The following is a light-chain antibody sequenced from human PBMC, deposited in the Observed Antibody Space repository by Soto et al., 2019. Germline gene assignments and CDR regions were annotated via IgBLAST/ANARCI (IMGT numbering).Light chain of an antibody. CDR1: TSNIGRST. CDR3: ATWNDGVFV. Sequence: QSVLTQPPSASGTPGQRVTISCSGSTSNIGRSTVSWYQQFPGAAPKLLIYSSTQRPLGVPVRFSGSKSDTSASLAISGLQSEDEADYYCATWNDGVFVFGIGTKVTVL. J-gene: IGLJ1*01. CDR2: SST. V-gene: IGLV1-44*01.